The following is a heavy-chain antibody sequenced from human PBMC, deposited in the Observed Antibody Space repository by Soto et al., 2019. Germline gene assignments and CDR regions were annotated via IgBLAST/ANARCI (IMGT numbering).Heavy chain of an antibody. CDR3: ARHPRDDYNYGGSGIFGY. CDR1: GGSISSRSYW. V-gene: IGHV4-39*01. D-gene: IGHD4-4*01. CDR2: LYYSGSS. Sequence: SETLSLTCTVSGGSISSRSYWWAWIRQPPGKGLGWIGDLYYSGSSYYNPFLKSRVAVSVDTSRNQFSLKLSSVTAADTAIYYCARHPRDDYNYGGSGIFGYWGQGTLVTVSS. J-gene: IGHJ4*02.